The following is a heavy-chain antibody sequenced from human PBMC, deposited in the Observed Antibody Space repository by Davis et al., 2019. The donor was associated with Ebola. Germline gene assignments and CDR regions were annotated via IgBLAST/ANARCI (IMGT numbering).Heavy chain of an antibody. CDR3: VKDTSDIWFDI. CDR1: GFIFSSYV. Sequence: GESLKISCAASGFIFSSYVMSWVRQAPGKGLEWVSTLGTSADTYYADSVKGRFTISRDNSKNTLNLQMNGLRVEDTAIYYCVKDTSDIWFDIWGQGTVVTVSS. CDR2: LGTSADT. D-gene: IGHD3-9*01. V-gene: IGHV3-23*01. J-gene: IGHJ3*02.